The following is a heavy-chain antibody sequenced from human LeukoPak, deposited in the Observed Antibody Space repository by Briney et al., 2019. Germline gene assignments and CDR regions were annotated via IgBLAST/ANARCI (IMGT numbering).Heavy chain of an antibody. CDR2: IWADGSKK. Sequence: GGSLRLSCAASGFTFSSYGMHWVRQAPGKGLEWAAVIWADGSKKYYAGSVKDRFTISRDNSKNTLYLQMNSLRAEDTAVYYCARDHFDYVWGSYRYLNYYFDYWGQGTLVTVSS. D-gene: IGHD3-16*02. V-gene: IGHV3-33*01. CDR3: ARDHFDYVWGSYRYLNYYFDY. CDR1: GFTFSSYG. J-gene: IGHJ4*02.